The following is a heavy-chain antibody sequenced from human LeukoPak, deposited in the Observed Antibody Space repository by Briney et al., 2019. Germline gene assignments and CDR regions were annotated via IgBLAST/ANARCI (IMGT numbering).Heavy chain of an antibody. V-gene: IGHV3-48*03. CDR3: ARDGIADYYYYYYMDV. J-gene: IGHJ6*03. D-gene: IGHD1-26*01. CDR2: ISSSGSTI. CDR1: GFTFSSYE. Sequence: GGSLRLSCAASGFTFSSYEMNWVRQAPGKGLEWVSYISSSGSTIYYADSVKGRFTISRDNAKNSLYLQMNSLRAEDTAVYYCARDGIADYYYYYYMDVWGKGTTVTISS.